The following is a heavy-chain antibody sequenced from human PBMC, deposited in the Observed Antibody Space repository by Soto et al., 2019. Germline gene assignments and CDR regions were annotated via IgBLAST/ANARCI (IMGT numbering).Heavy chain of an antibody. CDR2: IYHQGST. D-gene: IGHD5-12*01. J-gene: IGHJ4*02. Sequence: SETLSLTCDVSGTSISGYYWSWIRQPPGKGLEWIGYIYHQGSTYYNPSLKSRVTISVDRSKNQFSLKLSSVTAADTAVYYCAAGGGLPRYYWGQGTLVTVSS. CDR3: AAGGGLPRYY. V-gene: IGHV4-59*12. CDR1: GTSISGYY.